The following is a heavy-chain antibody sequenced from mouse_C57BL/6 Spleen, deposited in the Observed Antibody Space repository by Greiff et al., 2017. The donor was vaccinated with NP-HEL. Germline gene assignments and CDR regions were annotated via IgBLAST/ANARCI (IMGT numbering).Heavy chain of an antibody. J-gene: IGHJ4*01. V-gene: IGHV1-82*01. Sequence: VQLVESGPELVKPGASVKISCKASGYAFSSSWMNWVKQRPGKGLEWIGRIYPGDGDTNYNGKFKGKATLTADKSSSTAYMQLSSLTSEDSAVYFCARFGSSTGGAMDDWGQGTSVTVSS. CDR3: ARFGSSTGGAMDD. D-gene: IGHD1-1*01. CDR2: IYPGDGDT. CDR1: GYAFSSSW.